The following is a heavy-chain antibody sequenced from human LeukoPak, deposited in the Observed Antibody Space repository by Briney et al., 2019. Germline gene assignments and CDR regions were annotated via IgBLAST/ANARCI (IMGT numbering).Heavy chain of an antibody. J-gene: IGHJ4*02. Sequence: GGSLRLSCAASGFMFSSNWMSWVRLAPGKGLEWVANIKEDGTETYYVDSVKGRFTISRDNAKNSLYLQMNSLRVEDTAVYYCAKVRSAISYFDSWGQGTLVTVSS. CDR1: GFMFSSNW. CDR3: AKVRSAISYFDS. CDR2: IKEDGTET. D-gene: IGHD2-2*01. V-gene: IGHV3-7*03.